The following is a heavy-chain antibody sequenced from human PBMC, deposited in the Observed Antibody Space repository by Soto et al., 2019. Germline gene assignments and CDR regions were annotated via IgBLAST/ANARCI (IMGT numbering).Heavy chain of an antibody. V-gene: IGHV4-59*01. CDR1: CGSISSYY. J-gene: IGHJ5*02. CDR2: IYYSGST. CDR3: ARDNQPPGVPKPYNWFDP. D-gene: IGHD3-10*01. Sequence: SETLSLTCTFSCGSISSYYWSCIRQPPGKGLEWIGYIYYSGSTNYNPSLKSRVTISVDTSKNQFSLKLSSVTAADTAVYYCARDNQPPGVPKPYNWFDPWGQGTLVTVSS.